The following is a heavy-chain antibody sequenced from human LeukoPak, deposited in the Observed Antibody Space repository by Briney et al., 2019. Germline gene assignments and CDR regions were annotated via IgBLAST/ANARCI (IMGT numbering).Heavy chain of an antibody. CDR3: ARAGSHWHYVY. D-gene: IGHD3-10*01. V-gene: IGHV3-33*01. CDR1: GFSFSSYG. CDR2: IWYDGSKK. J-gene: IGHJ4*02. Sequence: GGSLRLSCAASGFSFSSYGMHWVRQAPGKGLEWVAVIWYDGSKKYYADSVKGRFIISRDNSRNTLYLQMNSLRVEDTAVYYCARAGSHWHYVYWGQGTVVTVSS.